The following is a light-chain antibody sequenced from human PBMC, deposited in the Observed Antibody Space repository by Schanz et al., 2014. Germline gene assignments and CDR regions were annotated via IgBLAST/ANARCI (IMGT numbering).Light chain of an antibody. V-gene: IGLV2-8*01. CDR3: ASYAGSGNEV. Sequence: QSALTQPPSASGSPGQSVTISCTGTSSDVGGYNYVSWYQQNPGRAPKVLIFEVNKRPSGVPDRFSGSKSGNTASLTVSGLQAEDEADYYCASYAGSGNEVFGGGTKLTVL. J-gene: IGLJ2*01. CDR2: EVN. CDR1: SSDVGGYNY.